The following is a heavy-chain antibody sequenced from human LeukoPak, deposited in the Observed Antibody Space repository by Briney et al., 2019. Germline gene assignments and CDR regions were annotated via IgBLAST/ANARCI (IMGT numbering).Heavy chain of an antibody. V-gene: IGHV3-64*01. CDR2: ISSNGGST. Sequence: GGSLRLSCAASGFTFSTYAMHWVRQASGKGLEYVSGISSNGGSTYYANSVKGRFTISRDNSKNTLYLQMGSLRAEDMAVYYCASSPPTGTTWYFDLWGRGTLVTVSS. D-gene: IGHD1-7*01. J-gene: IGHJ2*01. CDR1: GFTFSTYA. CDR3: ASSPPTGTTWYFDL.